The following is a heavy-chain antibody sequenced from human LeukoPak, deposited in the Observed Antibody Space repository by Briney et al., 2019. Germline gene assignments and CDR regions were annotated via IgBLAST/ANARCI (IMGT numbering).Heavy chain of an antibody. J-gene: IGHJ3*02. CDR1: GFTFSSYG. D-gene: IGHD3-16*01. CDR2: ISYDGSNK. CDR3: AKFGAFDI. Sequence: GGSLRLSCAASGFTFSSYGMHRVRQAPGKGLEWVAVISYDGSNKYYADSVKGRFTISRDNSKNTLYLQMNSLRAEDTAVYYCAKFGAFDIWGQGTMVTVSS. V-gene: IGHV3-30*18.